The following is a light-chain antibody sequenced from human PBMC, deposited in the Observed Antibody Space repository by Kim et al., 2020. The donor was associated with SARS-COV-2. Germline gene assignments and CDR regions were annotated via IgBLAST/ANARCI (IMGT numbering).Light chain of an antibody. CDR1: ISNIGSNY. J-gene: IGLJ1*01. CDR2: RNN. V-gene: IGLV1-47*01. CDR3: AAWDDSLRGFV. Sequence: GQRVTISCSGSISNIGSNYVYWYQQLPGRAPKVLTYRNNQRPSGVPDRFFGSKSGTSASLAISGLRSEDEADYYCAAWDDSLRGFVFGSGTKVTVL.